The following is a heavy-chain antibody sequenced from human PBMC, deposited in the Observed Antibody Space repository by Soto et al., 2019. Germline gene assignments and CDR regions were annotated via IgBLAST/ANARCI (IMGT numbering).Heavy chain of an antibody. D-gene: IGHD6-13*01. CDR3: ARRGYGSRWPNVYMDV. J-gene: IGHJ6*03. V-gene: IGHV3-64*01. CDR1: GFTFSNYE. CDR2: ISNNGAHT. Sequence: EAQLVESGGGLVQPGGSLRLSCAASGFTFSNYEMHWVRQAPGKGLEYVSGISNNGAHTDYAKSVKGRFTISRDNSENTLYLQMGSQRAEDMALYYCARRGYGSRWPNVYMDVWGKGTTVTVS.